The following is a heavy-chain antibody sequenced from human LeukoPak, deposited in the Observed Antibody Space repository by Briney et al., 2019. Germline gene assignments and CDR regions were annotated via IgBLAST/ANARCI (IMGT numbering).Heavy chain of an antibody. D-gene: IGHD1-26*01. V-gene: IGHV3-20*01. J-gene: IGHJ4*02. CDR1: GFTFDDYG. CDR3: AKSRARVEGATEYDY. CDR2: INWNGGST. Sequence: GGSLRLSCAASGFTFDDYGMSWVRQAPGKGLEWVCGINWNGGSTGYADSVKGRFTISRDNAKNSLYLQMNSLRAEDTALYHCAKSRARVEGATEYDYWGQGTLVTVSS.